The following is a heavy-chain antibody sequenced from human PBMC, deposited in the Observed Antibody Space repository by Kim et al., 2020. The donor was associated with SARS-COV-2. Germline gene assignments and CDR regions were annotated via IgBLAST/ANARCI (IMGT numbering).Heavy chain of an antibody. CDR1: GFTFSSYD. D-gene: IGHD5-18*01. J-gene: IGHJ4*02. CDR3: ARGHSYGLFYYFDY. V-gene: IGHV3-13*01. CDR2: IGTAGDT. Sequence: GGSLRLSCAASGFTFSSYDMHWVRQATGKGLEWVSAIGTAGDTYYPGSVKGRFTIYRENAKNSLYLQRNSLRAGDTAVYYCARGHSYGLFYYFDYWGQGTLVTVSS.